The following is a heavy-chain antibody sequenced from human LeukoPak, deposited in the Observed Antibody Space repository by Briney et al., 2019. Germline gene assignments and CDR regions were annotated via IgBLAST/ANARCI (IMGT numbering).Heavy chain of an antibody. CDR1: GYTFTGYY. V-gene: IGHV1-2*04. D-gene: IGHD6-19*01. CDR2: INPNSGGT. J-gene: IGHJ4*02. CDR3: AAVAGTFGFFALDS. Sequence: ASVKVSCKASGYTFTGYYMHWVRQAPGQGLEWMGWINPNSGGTNYAQKFQGWVTMTRDTSISTAYMELSRLRSDDTAVYYCAAVAGTFGFFALDSWGQGTLVTVSS.